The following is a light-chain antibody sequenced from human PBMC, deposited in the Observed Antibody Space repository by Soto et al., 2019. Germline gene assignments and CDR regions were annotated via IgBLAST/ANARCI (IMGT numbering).Light chain of an antibody. Sequence: EIVLTQSPGTLSLSPGERATLSCRASQSVSSSYLAWYQQTPGQAPRLLIYGASSRATGIPDRFSGSGSGTDFTLTISRLEPEDFAVYYCQQYGSSLALTFGGGTKLEIK. J-gene: IGKJ4*01. CDR1: QSVSSSY. CDR3: QQYGSSLALT. CDR2: GAS. V-gene: IGKV3-20*01.